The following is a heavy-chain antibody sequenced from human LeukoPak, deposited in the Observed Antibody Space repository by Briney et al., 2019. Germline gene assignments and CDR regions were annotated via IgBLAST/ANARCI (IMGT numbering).Heavy chain of an antibody. J-gene: IGHJ4*02. Sequence: ASVTVSCKASGGTFSSYAIGWVRQAPGQGLEWMGGIIPIFGTANYAQKFQGRVTITADEATSTAYMELSSLRSEDTAVYYRARSRPIAAAGTFENGGEEYYFDYWGQGTLVTVSS. V-gene: IGHV1-69*01. CDR3: ARSRPIAAAGTFENGGEEYYFDY. CDR1: GGTFSSYA. D-gene: IGHD6-13*01. CDR2: IIPIFGTA.